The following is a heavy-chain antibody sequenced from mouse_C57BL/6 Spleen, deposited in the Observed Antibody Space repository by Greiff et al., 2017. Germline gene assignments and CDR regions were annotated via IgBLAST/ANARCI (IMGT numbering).Heavy chain of an antibody. CDR3: ARDRAGTRAMDD. J-gene: IGHJ4*01. CDR2: ISYDGSN. D-gene: IGHD3-1*01. V-gene: IGHV3-6*01. CDR1: GYSITSGYY. Sequence: EVKLEESGPGLVKPSQSLSLTCSVTGYSITSGYYWNWIRQFPGNKLEWMGYISYDGSNNYNPSLKNRISITRDTSKNQFFLKLNSVTTEDTATYDCARDRAGTRAMDDWGQGTSVTVSS.